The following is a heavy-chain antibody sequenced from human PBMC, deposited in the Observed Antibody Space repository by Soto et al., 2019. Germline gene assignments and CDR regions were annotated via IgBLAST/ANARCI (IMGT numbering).Heavy chain of an antibody. CDR2: ISGSGGST. V-gene: IGHV3-23*01. Sequence: GSLRLSCASSGVTVSIYAMSLVRQATGKGLEWVSAISGSGGSTYYADSVKGRFTISRDNSKNTLYLQMNSLRAEDTALYYCAKYTTYYGSGSYPDYWGPGTLVTVSS. CDR3: AKYTTYYGSGSYPDY. CDR1: GVTVSIYA. J-gene: IGHJ4*02. D-gene: IGHD3-10*01.